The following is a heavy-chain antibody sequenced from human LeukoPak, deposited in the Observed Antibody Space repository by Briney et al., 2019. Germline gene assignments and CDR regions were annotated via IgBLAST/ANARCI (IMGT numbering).Heavy chain of an antibody. CDR1: GFTFSTYS. CDR2: ISSISSYM. CDR3: ARDGYGDYAFDY. Sequence: GGSLRLPCAASGFTFSTYSINWVRQAPGKGLEWVSSISSISSYMYYADSVKGRLIISRDNAKNSLYLQMNSLRAGDTAVYYCARDGYGDYAFDYWGQGTLVAVSS. V-gene: IGHV3-21*01. J-gene: IGHJ4*02. D-gene: IGHD4-17*01.